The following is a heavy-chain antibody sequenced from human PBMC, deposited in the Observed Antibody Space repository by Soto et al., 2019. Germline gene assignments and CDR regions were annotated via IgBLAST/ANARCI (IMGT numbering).Heavy chain of an antibody. D-gene: IGHD2-15*01. CDR3: ARGEDIVVVVAATKVDYFDY. CDR1: GFTFSSYS. V-gene: IGHV3-48*01. Sequence: GGSLRLSCAASGFTFSSYSMNWVRQAPGKGLEWVSYISSSSSTIYYADSVKGRFTISRDNAKNSLYLQMNSLRAEDRAGYDCARGEDIVVVVAATKVDYFDYWGQGTLVTVSS. J-gene: IGHJ4*02. CDR2: ISSSSSTI.